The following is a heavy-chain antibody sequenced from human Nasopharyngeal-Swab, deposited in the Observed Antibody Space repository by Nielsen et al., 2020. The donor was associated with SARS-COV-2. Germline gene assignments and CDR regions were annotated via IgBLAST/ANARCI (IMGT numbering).Heavy chain of an antibody. V-gene: IGHV1-18*01. J-gene: IGHJ6*02. D-gene: IGHD3-10*01. CDR1: GYTFTSYG. Sequence: ASVKVSCKASGYTFTSYGISWVRQAPGQGLEWIGWISAYNGNTNYAQKLQGRVTMTTDTSTSTAYMELRSLRSDDTAVYYCARDRTGVIISYYYYGMDVWGQGTTVTVSS. CDR2: ISAYNGNT. CDR3: ARDRTGVIISYYYYGMDV.